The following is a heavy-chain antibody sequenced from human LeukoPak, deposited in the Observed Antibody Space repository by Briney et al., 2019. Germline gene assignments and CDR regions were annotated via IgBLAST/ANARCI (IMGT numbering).Heavy chain of an antibody. CDR3: ARAPVPAAIVDAFDI. V-gene: IGHV1-18*01. J-gene: IGHJ3*02. Sequence: ASVKVSCKASGYTFTSYGINWVRQAPGQGLEWMGWISAYNGNTNYAQKLQGRVTMTTDTSTSTAYMELRSLRSDDTAVYYCARAPVPAAIVDAFDIWGQGTMVTVSS. CDR2: ISAYNGNT. D-gene: IGHD2-2*02. CDR1: GYTFTSYG.